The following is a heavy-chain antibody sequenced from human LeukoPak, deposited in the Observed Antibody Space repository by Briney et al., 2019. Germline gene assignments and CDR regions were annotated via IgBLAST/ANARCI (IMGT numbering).Heavy chain of an antibody. J-gene: IGHJ4*02. D-gene: IGHD6-13*01. Sequence: SETLSLTCAVYGGSFSGYYWSWIRQPPGKGLEWIGEINHSGSTNYNPSLKSRVTISVDTSKNQFSLKLSSVTAADTAMYYCARGVAAAGNATPSDYWGQGTLVTVSS. CDR3: ARGVAAAGNATPSDY. CDR2: INHSGST. V-gene: IGHV4-34*01. CDR1: GGSFSGYY.